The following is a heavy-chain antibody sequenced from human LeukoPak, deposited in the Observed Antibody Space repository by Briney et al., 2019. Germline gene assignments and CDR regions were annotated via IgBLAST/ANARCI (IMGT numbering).Heavy chain of an antibody. V-gene: IGHV3-20*04. J-gene: IGHJ4*02. CDR3: AKDVNGDFRATSDFDY. D-gene: IGHD4-17*01. Sequence: GGSLRLSCAASGFTFDDYGMSWVRQAPGKGLEWVSGINWNGGSTGYADSVKGRFTISRDSAKNSLYLQMNSLRAEDTALYYCAKDVNGDFRATSDFDYWGQGTLVTVSS. CDR2: INWNGGST. CDR1: GFTFDDYG.